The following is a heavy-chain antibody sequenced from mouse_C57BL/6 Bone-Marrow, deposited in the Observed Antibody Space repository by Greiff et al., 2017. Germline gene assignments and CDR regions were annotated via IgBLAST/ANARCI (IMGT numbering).Heavy chain of an antibody. D-gene: IGHD1-1*01. CDR1: GYTFTSYW. CDR2: IDPSDSYT. V-gene: IGHV1-59*01. Sequence: VQLQQPGAELVRPGTSVKLSCKASGYTFTSYWMHWVKQRPGQGLEWIGVIDPSDSYTNYNQKFKGKATLTVDTSSSTAYMQLSSLTSEDSAVYYCATITTVVAYYFDYWGQGTTLTVSS. CDR3: ATITTVVAYYFDY. J-gene: IGHJ2*01.